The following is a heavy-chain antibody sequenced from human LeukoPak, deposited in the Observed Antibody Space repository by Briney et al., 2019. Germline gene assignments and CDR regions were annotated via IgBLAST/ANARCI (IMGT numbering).Heavy chain of an antibody. CDR1: GFTFSSYG. V-gene: IGHV3-33*08. D-gene: IGHD1-26*01. CDR2: ISFDGTIK. CDR3: ARDDSGSPRY. J-gene: IGHJ4*02. Sequence: GGSLRLSCAASGFTFSSYGIHWVRQAPGKGLEWVAVISFDGTIKYYTDSVKGRFTSSRDNSKNTLYLQMNSLRVEDTAVYYCARDDSGSPRYWGQGTLVAVSS.